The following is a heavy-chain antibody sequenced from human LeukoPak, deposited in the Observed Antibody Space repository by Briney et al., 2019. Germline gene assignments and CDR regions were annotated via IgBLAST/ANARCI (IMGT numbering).Heavy chain of an antibody. D-gene: IGHD7-27*01. V-gene: IGHV3-23*01. Sequence: PGGSLRLSCAASGFILRNYAMRWVRQAPGKGVECGSSISGSGGAAYYAGSVKGRFTISRDNSKTTVYLQMSSLRVEDTAVYYCAHPGVLIPLWGQGTLVTVSS. CDR1: GFILRNYA. CDR3: AHPGVLIPL. J-gene: IGHJ4*02. CDR2: ISGSGGAA.